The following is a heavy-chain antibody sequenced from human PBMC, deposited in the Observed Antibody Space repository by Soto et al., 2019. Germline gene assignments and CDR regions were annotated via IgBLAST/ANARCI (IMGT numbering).Heavy chain of an antibody. J-gene: IGHJ6*02. CDR2: IIPIFGTA. V-gene: IGHV1-69*01. Sequence: QVQLVQSGAEVKKPGSSVKVSCKASGGTFSSYAISWVRQAPGQGLEWMGGIIPIFGTANYAQKFQGRVTITADESTSTAYMELSSLRSEDTAVYYCAREYSKNYYGSGSYYPYYYGMDVWGQGPTVTVSS. CDR3: AREYSKNYYGSGSYYPYYYGMDV. CDR1: GGTFSSYA. D-gene: IGHD3-10*01.